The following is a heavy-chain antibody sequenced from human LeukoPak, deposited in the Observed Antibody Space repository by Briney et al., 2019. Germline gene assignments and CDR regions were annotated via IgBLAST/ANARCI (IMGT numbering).Heavy chain of an antibody. Sequence: PGGSLRLSCAASGFTFSAYSMNWVRQAPGKGLEWVSSISSSSSYIYYADSVKGRLTISRDNAKNSLYLQMNSLRAEDTAVYYCARVRYYYDSSGLDYWGQGTLVTVSS. D-gene: IGHD3-22*01. V-gene: IGHV3-21*01. CDR3: ARVRYYYDSSGLDY. CDR2: ISSSSSYI. J-gene: IGHJ4*02. CDR1: GFTFSAYS.